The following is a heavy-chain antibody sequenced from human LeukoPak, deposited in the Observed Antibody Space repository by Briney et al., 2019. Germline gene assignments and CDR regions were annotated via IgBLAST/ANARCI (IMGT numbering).Heavy chain of an antibody. CDR2: ISYDGSNK. CDR3: AKDWGFQFASGSYCEY. Sequence: GGSLRLSCAASGFSFTNYGMRWVRQAPGKGLQWVADISYDGSNKYYADPVTGRFSISRDNSKNTLYLQMNSLRAEDTAVYYCAKDWGFQFASGSYCEYWGRGTLVTVSS. V-gene: IGHV3-30*18. J-gene: IGHJ4*02. CDR1: GFSFTNYG. D-gene: IGHD3-10*01.